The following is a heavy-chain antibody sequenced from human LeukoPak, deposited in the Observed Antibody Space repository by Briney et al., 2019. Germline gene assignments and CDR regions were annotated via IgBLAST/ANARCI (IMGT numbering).Heavy chain of an antibody. CDR1: GGSISSYY. CDR2: IYYSGNT. Sequence: SETLSLTCTVSGGSISSYYWSWIRQPPGKGLEWIGYIYYSGNTNYNPSLKSRVTISVDTSKNQFSLKLSSVTAADTAVYYCARGRGSAVFDYWGQGTLVTVSS. CDR3: ARGRGSAVFDY. V-gene: IGHV4-59*01. J-gene: IGHJ4*02.